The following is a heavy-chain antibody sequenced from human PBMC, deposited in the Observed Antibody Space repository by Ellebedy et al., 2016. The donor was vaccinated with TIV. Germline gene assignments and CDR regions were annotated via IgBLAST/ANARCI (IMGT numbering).Heavy chain of an antibody. Sequence: PGGSLRLSCAASGFNFRSYWMTWVRQAPGKGLEWVAKIRQEGDEIYYVESVKGRFTISRDNAKNSLLLQMNSLRVEDTAVYYCARRASYGDYAVQVNPWFDPWGQGTLVTVSS. CDR2: IRQEGDEI. J-gene: IGHJ5*02. D-gene: IGHD4-17*01. CDR3: ARRASYGDYAVQVNPWFDP. CDR1: GFNFRSYW. V-gene: IGHV3-7*01.